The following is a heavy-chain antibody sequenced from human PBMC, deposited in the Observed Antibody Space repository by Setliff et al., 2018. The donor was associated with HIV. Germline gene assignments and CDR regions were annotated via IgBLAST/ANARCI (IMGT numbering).Heavy chain of an antibody. D-gene: IGHD1-26*01. J-gene: IGHJ5*02. Sequence: PSETLSLTCTVSGGSISSYDYNWGWIRQPPGKGLEWIANIYYTGRTYYNPSLKSRVTISVDTSKNQFSLKVTSLTAADTAVYYCARYRRGAEWFDPWGQGTLVT. V-gene: IGHV4-39*01. CDR3: ARYRRGAEWFDP. CDR1: GGSISSYDYN. CDR2: IYYTGRT.